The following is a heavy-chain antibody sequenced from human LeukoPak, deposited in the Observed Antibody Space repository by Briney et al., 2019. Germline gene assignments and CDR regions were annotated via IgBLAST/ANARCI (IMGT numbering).Heavy chain of an antibody. D-gene: IGHD5-18*01. CDR3: ARGGPLEYSYGFDVWFDP. V-gene: IGHV4-39*07. Sequence: PSETLSLTCTVSGGSISSSSYYWGWIRQPPGKGLEWIGSIYYSGSTYYNPSLKSRVTISVDTSKNQFSLKLSSVTAADTAVYYCARGGPLEYSYGFDVWFDPWGQGTLVTVSS. CDR1: GGSISSSSYY. J-gene: IGHJ5*02. CDR2: IYYSGST.